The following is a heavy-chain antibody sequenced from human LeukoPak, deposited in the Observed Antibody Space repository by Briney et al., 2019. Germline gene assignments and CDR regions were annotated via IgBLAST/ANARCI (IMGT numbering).Heavy chain of an antibody. D-gene: IGHD1-26*01. J-gene: IGHJ4*02. Sequence: PSETLSLTCTVSGYSISSGYYWGWIRQPPGKGLEWIGSIYHSGSTYYNPSLKSRVTILVDTSKNQFSLKLSSVTAADTAVYYCARGGWELLRPFGYWGQGALVTVSS. CDR1: GYSISSGYY. CDR2: IYHSGST. CDR3: ARGGWELLRPFGY. V-gene: IGHV4-38-2*02.